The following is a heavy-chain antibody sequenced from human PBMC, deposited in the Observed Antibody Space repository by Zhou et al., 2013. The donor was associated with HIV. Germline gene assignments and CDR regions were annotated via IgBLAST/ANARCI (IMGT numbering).Heavy chain of an antibody. V-gene: IGHV4-59*11. CDR1: GGSFSHHF. CDR3: ARIANYDFWAPLYYYYLDV. CDR2: ISDSGST. Sequence: QVQLQESGPGLVKPSETLSLTCSVSGGSFSHHFWSWVRQPPGKGLEWIGYISDSGSTSYMPSLKSRVTISLDKSKNQFSLNLTSVTAADAAVYYCARIANYDFWAPLYYYYLDVWGRGTAVTVSS. D-gene: IGHD3-3*01. J-gene: IGHJ6*03.